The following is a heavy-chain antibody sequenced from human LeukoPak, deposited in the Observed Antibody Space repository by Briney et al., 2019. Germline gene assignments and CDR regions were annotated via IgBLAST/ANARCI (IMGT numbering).Heavy chain of an antibody. Sequence: PSETLSLTCTVSGYSISSGYYWVWIRQTPGKGLEWIGEINHSGSTNYNPSLKSRVTISVDTSKNQFSLKLSSVTAADTAVYYCARGLGSTTSYWGQGTLVTVSS. V-gene: IGHV4-38-2*02. CDR3: ARGLGSTTSY. D-gene: IGHD2/OR15-2a*01. CDR2: INHSGST. CDR1: GYSISSGYY. J-gene: IGHJ4*02.